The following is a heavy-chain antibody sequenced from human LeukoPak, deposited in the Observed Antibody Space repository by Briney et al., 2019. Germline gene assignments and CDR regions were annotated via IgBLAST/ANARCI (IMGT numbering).Heavy chain of an antibody. CDR3: ARGLSSWYFDY. J-gene: IGHJ4*02. CDR1: GESFSGYY. D-gene: IGHD6-13*01. CDR2: INHSGST. V-gene: IGHV4-34*01. Sequence: SETLSLTCAVYGESFSGYYWSWIRQPPGNGLEWIGEINHSGSTNYNPSLKSRVTISVDTSKNQFSLKLSSVTAADTAVYYCARGLSSWYFDYWGQGTLVTVSS.